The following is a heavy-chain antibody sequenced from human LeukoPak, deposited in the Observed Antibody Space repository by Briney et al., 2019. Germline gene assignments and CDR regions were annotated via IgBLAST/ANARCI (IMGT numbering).Heavy chain of an antibody. D-gene: IGHD2-21*01. Sequence: GSLRLSCVASGFTFSDYWMSWVRQAPGKGLEWVSDIKEDGSEKYYVDSVKGRFTISRDNAKNSLYLQMNSLRVEDTALYYCVCHVVLSVGYHYGLGVWGQGTTVTVSS. CDR1: GFTFSDYW. CDR3: VCHVVLSVGYHYGLGV. CDR2: IKEDGSEK. J-gene: IGHJ6*01. V-gene: IGHV3-7*02.